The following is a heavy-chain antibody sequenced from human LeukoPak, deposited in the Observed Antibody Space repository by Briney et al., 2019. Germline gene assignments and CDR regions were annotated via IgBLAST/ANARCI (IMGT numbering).Heavy chain of an antibody. CDR1: GYTFTSYG. Sequence: ASVKVSCKASGYTFTSYGISWVRQAPGQGLEWMGWINFSNGKTNYAQKLQGRVTMTTDTSTSTAYMELRSLRSDDTALYYCARESYSSGSYYNDYWGQGTLVTVSS. D-gene: IGHD3-10*01. CDR2: INFSNGKT. CDR3: ARESYSSGSYYNDY. J-gene: IGHJ4*02. V-gene: IGHV1-18*01.